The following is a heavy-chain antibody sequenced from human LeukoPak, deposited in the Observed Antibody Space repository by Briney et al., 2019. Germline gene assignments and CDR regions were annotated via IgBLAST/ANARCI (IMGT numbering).Heavy chain of an antibody. CDR2: IYYSGST. J-gene: IGHJ6*02. Sequence: SETLSLTCTVSGGSISSYYWSWIRQPPGKGLEWIGYIYYSGSTNYNPSLKSRVTISVDTSKNQFSLKLSSVTAADTAVYYCARDDRIAVAGSNYYYYGMDVWGQGTTVTASS. CDR3: ARDDRIAVAGSNYYYYGMDV. D-gene: IGHD6-19*01. V-gene: IGHV4-59*01. CDR1: GGSISSYY.